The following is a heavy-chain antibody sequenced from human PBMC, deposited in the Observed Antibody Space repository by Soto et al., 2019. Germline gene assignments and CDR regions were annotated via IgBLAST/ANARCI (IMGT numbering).Heavy chain of an antibody. D-gene: IGHD1-7*01. CDR2: ISYDGSNK. CDR3: AKEGRLELRNVQT. J-gene: IGHJ5*02. CDR1: GFTFSSYG. V-gene: IGHV3-30*18. Sequence: GGSLRLSCSASGFTFSSYGMHRVRQAPGKGLEWVAVISYDGSNKYYADSVKGRFTISRDNSKNTLYLQMNSLRAEDTAVYYCAKEGRLELRNVQTWGQGNLVTVSS.